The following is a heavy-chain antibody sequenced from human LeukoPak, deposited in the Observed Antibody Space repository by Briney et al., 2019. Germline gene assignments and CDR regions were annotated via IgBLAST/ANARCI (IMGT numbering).Heavy chain of an antibody. CDR3: ASTSRGYSYGYGRSGMDV. CDR1: GGSISSGDYY. Sequence: SQTLSLTCTVSGGSISSGDYYWSWLRQPPGKGLEWIGYIYYSGSTYYNPSLKSRVTISVDTSKNQFSLKLSSVTAADTAVYYCASTSRGYSYGYGRSGMDVWGKGTTVTVSS. D-gene: IGHD5-18*01. CDR2: IYYSGST. V-gene: IGHV4-30-4*08. J-gene: IGHJ6*04.